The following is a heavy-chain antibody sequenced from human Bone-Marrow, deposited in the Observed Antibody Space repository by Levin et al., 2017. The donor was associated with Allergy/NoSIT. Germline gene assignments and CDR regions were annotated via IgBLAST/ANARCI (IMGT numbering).Heavy chain of an antibody. CDR2: INPASGAV. J-gene: IGHJ4*02. CDR1: GYIFTGYY. Sequence: GSLRLSCKASGYIFTGYYIHWVRQAPGQGLEWMGWINPASGAVNYAQKFLGRVTMTRDTSISTAYMELSRVTSDDTAVYYCARADCRSTACYPLWGQGTLVTVSS. V-gene: IGHV1-2*02. D-gene: IGHD2-2*01. CDR3: ARADCRSTACYPL.